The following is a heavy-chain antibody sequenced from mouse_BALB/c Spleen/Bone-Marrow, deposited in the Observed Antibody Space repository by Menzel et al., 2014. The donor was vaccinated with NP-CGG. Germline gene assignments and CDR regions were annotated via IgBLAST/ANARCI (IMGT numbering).Heavy chain of an antibody. CDR3: AIAYFGSHKYYFDF. D-gene: IGHD2-10*01. CDR2: IWAGGST. CDR1: GFSLTSYG. V-gene: IGHV2-9*02. Sequence: VMLVEPGPGLVAPSQSLSITCTVSGFSLTSYGVHWVRQPPGKGLGWLGIIWAGGSTNYNSALMSRLSISKDNSKSQVFLKMNSLQTDDTAMYYCAIAYFGSHKYYFDFWGQGTTLTVSA. J-gene: IGHJ2*01.